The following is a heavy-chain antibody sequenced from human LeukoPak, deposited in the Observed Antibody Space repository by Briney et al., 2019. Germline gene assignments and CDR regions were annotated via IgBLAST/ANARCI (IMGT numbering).Heavy chain of an antibody. D-gene: IGHD3-22*01. V-gene: IGHV5-51*01. CDR1: GYTLTSYW. Sequence: HGESLKISCKGSGYTLTSYWIGWVRQMPGKGLEWIGIIYPGGSETRHSPSFQGQVTISADKSTSTAYLQWSSLKASDTAMYYCAKQYYYDSSGYYPLDYWGQGTLVTVSS. CDR2: IYPGGSET. J-gene: IGHJ4*02. CDR3: AKQYYYDSSGYYPLDY.